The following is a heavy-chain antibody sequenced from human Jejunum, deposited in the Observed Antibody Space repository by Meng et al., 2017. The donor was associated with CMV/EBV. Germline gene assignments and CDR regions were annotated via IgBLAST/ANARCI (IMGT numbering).Heavy chain of an antibody. CDR3: AKEKVVSWAGSVGFDV. D-gene: IGHD6-19*01. Sequence: TFSDYYMSWIRQAPGKGLEWLSYISRSGTTVYYADSVKDRFTVSRDNAQSTLYLHMSSLRAEDTAIYYCAKEKVVSWAGSVGFDVWGRGTMVTVSS. CDR1: TFSDYY. CDR2: ISRSGTTV. J-gene: IGHJ3*01. V-gene: IGHV3-11*01.